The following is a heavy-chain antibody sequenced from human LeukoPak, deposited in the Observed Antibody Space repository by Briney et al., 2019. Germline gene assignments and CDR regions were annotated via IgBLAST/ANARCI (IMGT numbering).Heavy chain of an antibody. CDR1: GGSIRSTNYY. CDR3: ARQYFDWLQILDY. Sequence: PSETLSLTCTVSGGSIRSTNYYWGWIRQPPGKGLEWIESISYTGSTYDNPSLKSRVTITVDTAKNQFSLKLSSVTAADTAVYYCARQYFDWLQILDYWGQGTLVTVSS. D-gene: IGHD3-9*01. J-gene: IGHJ4*02. V-gene: IGHV4-39*01. CDR2: ISYTGST.